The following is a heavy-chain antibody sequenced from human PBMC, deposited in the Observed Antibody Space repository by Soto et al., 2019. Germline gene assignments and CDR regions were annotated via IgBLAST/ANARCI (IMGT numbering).Heavy chain of an antibody. CDR1: GFTFSSYA. J-gene: IGHJ3*02. V-gene: IGHV3-64*01. CDR2: ISSNGGST. CDR3: ARDLAYSSGWYGRVEAFDI. Sequence: GGSLRLSCAASGFTFSSYAMHWVRQAPGKGLEYVSAISSNGGSTYYANSVKGRFTISRDNSKNTLYLQMGSLRAEDMAVYYCARDLAYSSGWYGRVEAFDIWGQGTMVTVSS. D-gene: IGHD6-19*01.